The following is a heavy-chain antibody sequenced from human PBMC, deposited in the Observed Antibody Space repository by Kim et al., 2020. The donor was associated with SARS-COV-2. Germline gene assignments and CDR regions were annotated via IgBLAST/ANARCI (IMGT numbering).Heavy chain of an antibody. V-gene: IGHV3-7*01. J-gene: IGHJ3*02. Sequence: YYEAQEHGRFTLSRDNTKNSLYLQMNSRRAEDTAVYYCARVGPRRDAFDIWGQGTMVTVSS. CDR3: ARVGPRRDAFDI.